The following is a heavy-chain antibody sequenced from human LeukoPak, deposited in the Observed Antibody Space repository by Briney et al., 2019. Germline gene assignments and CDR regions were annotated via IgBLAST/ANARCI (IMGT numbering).Heavy chain of an antibody. CDR3: AGVVGGSYSMDV. Sequence: SETLSLTCTVSGGSVSSGSYYWSWIRQPPGKGLEWIGYIYYSGSTKYNPSLKSRATISIDTSKNQFSLKLSSVTAADTAIYYCAGVVGGSYSMDVWGQGTTVTVSS. D-gene: IGHD1-26*01. V-gene: IGHV4-61*01. J-gene: IGHJ6*02. CDR2: IYYSGST. CDR1: GGSVSSGSYY.